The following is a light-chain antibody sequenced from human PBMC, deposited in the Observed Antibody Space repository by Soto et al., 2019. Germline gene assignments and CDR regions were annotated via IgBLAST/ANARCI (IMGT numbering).Light chain of an antibody. J-gene: IGLJ3*02. CDR3: SSYTSSSTVV. Sequence: QSALTQPASVSGSPGQSITISCTGTSRDVGSYNYVSWYQQRPGKAPRLMIYAVSARPSGISIRFSGSKSGNTASLTISGLQAEYDADYFCSSYTSSSTVVFGGGTKLTVL. V-gene: IGLV2-14*01. CDR2: AVS. CDR1: SRDVGSYNY.